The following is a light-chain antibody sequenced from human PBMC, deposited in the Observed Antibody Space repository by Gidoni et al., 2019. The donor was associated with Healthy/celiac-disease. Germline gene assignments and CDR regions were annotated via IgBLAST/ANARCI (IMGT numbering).Light chain of an antibody. J-gene: IGKJ4*01. CDR1: QSVLYSSNNKNY. Sequence: DIVMTPSPDSLAVSLGERATIHCKSSQSVLYSSNNKNYLAWYQQKPGQPPKLLIYWASTRESGVPDRFSGSGSGTDFTLTISSLQAEDVAVYYCQQYYSTPLTFGGGTKVEIK. CDR2: WAS. V-gene: IGKV4-1*01. CDR3: QQYYSTPLT.